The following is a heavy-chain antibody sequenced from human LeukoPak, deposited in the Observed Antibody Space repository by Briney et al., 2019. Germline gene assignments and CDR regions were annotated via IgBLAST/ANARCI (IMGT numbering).Heavy chain of an antibody. J-gene: IGHJ4*02. CDR1: GFIFTSYA. CDR2: ISGSAGTT. Sequence: GGSLRLSCAASGFIFTSYAMTWVRQAPGKGLEWVSAISGSAGTTYYTDSVKGRFTISRDNSKNTMYLQMNSLRAEDTAVYYCAKIQWPWYYFDCWGQGTLVTVSS. D-gene: IGHD6-19*01. CDR3: AKIQWPWYYFDC. V-gene: IGHV3-23*01.